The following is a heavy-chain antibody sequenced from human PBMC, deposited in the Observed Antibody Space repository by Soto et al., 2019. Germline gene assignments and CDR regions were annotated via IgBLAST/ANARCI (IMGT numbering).Heavy chain of an antibody. Sequence: SRRLSCAAAGFSCSSCAMSWFHQAPGKGLEWVSAISGGGSSTYYADSVKGRFTISRDNSKNTLYLQIKSLRAEDRAVYYCAKVPGYAYVWGSYYYFDYWGLGALVTVSS. CDR3: AKVPGYAYVWGSYYYFDY. V-gene: IGHV3-23*01. CDR2: ISGGGSST. CDR1: GFSCSSCA. D-gene: IGHD3-16*01. J-gene: IGHJ4*02.